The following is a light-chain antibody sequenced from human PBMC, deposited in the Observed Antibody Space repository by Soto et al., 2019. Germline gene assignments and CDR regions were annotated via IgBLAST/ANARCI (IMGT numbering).Light chain of an antibody. Sequence: QSALTQPASVSGSPGQSITVSCTGINSDVGIYNLVSWYQHHPGKAPKLVIYEGTKRPSGVSSRFSGSKSGNTASLTISGLQAEDEGDYYCSLYTSSTFYVFGTGTKLTVL. CDR3: SLYTSSTFYV. CDR1: NSDVGIYNL. J-gene: IGLJ1*01. V-gene: IGLV2-14*02. CDR2: EGT.